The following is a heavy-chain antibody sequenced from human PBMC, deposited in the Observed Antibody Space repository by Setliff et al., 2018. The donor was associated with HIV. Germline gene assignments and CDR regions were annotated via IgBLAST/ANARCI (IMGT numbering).Heavy chain of an antibody. J-gene: IGHJ4*02. CDR2: INQDGATK. D-gene: IGHD6-13*01. CDR3: AGSMGYFVKAD. Sequence: GGSLRLSCTASESTFSTYWMSWVRQAPGKGLEWVANINQDGATKYYVDSVRGRFTISRDNAKNSVFLQMNSLRGEDTAIYYCAGSMGYFVKADWGQGILVTVSS. V-gene: IGHV3-7*01. CDR1: ESTFSTYW.